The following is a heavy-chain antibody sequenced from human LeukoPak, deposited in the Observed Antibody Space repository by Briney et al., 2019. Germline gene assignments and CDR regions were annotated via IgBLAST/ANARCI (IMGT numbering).Heavy chain of an antibody. D-gene: IGHD5-18*01. CDR1: GGSISSGGYS. V-gene: IGHV4-30-2*01. J-gene: IGHJ3*02. CDR2: IYHSGST. CDR3: ARSGRIQLWKDAFDI. Sequence: PSQTLSLTCAVSGGSISSGGYSWSWIRQPPGKGLEWIGYIYHSGSTYYNPSLKSRVTISVDRSKNQFSLKLSSVTAADTAVYYCARSGRIQLWKDAFDIWGQGTMVTVSS.